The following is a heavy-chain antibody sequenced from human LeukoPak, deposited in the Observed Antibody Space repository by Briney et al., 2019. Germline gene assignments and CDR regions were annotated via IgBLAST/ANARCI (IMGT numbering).Heavy chain of an antibody. CDR1: GGSIGSYY. CDR3: ARDFRVGTGI. D-gene: IGHD5-18*01. J-gene: IGHJ4*02. V-gene: IGHV4-59*01. CDR2: IYSSGST. Sequence: PSETLSLTCTVSGGSIGSYYWSWIRQPPGKGLEWIAYIYSSGSTKSNPSLKSRVTISVDTSKNQFSLKLTSVTAADTAVYYCARDFRVGTGIWSQGILVTVSS.